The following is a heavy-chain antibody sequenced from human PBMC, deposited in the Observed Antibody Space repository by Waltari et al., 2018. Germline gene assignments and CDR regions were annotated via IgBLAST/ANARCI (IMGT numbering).Heavy chain of an antibody. CDR2: MSGRGGST. V-gene: IGHV3-23*04. CDR3: ANLPPYGRSSFYCYMDA. D-gene: IGHD6-6*01. Sequence: EVQLVASGGGLVQPGGSLRLSCAASGFTFNNYAMTWVRQAPGKGLEWVSLMSGRGGSTSYTGNMKCRFTISRSNSKNTLNLRMSSLRAEETAVYYCANLPPYGRSSFYCYMDAWGKGTTVTVSS. J-gene: IGHJ6*03. CDR1: GFTFNNYA.